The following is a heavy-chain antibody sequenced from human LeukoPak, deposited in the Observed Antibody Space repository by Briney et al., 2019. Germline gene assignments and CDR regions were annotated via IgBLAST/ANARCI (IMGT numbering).Heavy chain of an antibody. CDR1: GFTFSSYA. V-gene: IGHV3-23*01. CDR3: AKGYYYDGNDY. CDR2: ISGSGGST. D-gene: IGHD3-22*01. Sequence: GGSLRLSCAASGFTFSSYAMSGVRQAPGKGLEWVSAISGSGGSTYYADSVKGRFTIYRDNSKNTLYLQMNSLRAEDTAVYYCAKGYYYDGNDYWGQGTLATVSS. J-gene: IGHJ4*02.